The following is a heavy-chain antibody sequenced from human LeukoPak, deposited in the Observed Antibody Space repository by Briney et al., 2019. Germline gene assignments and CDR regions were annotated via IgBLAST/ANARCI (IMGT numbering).Heavy chain of an antibody. D-gene: IGHD1-26*01. CDR2: IYYSGST. CDR1: GGSVSSGSYY. Sequence: PSETLSLTCTVSGGSVSSGSYYWSWIRQSPGKGLEWIGYIYYSGSTNYNPSLKSRVTISVDTSKNQFSLKLSSVTAADTAVYYCASFSGSYFADYWGQGTLVTVSS. V-gene: IGHV4-61*01. CDR3: ASFSGSYFADY. J-gene: IGHJ4*02.